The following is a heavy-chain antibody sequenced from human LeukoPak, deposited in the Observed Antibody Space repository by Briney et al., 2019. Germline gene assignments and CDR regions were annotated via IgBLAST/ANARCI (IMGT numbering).Heavy chain of an antibody. V-gene: IGHV3-15*01. CDR1: GFTFSNAW. CDR2: IKSKTDGGTT. CDR3: TTVDGGGNPDDAFDI. D-gene: IGHD4-23*01. Sequence: GGSLRLSCAASGFTFSNAWMSWVRQAPGKGLEWVGRIKSKTDGGTTDYAAPVKGRFTISRDDSKNTLYLQMNSLKTEDTAVYYCTTVDGGGNPDDAFDIWGQGTTVTVSS. J-gene: IGHJ3*02.